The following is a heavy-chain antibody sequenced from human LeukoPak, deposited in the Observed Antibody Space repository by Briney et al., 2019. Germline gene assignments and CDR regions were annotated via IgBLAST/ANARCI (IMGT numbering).Heavy chain of an antibody. V-gene: IGHV3-11*06. CDR3: AKDRSVDGTV. D-gene: IGHD6-19*01. J-gene: IGHJ4*02. CDR2: ISSSSGYT. Sequence: GGSLRLSCAASGFTFSDSYMSWIRQAPGKGLEWVSYISSSSGYTGYAISVKGRFTISRENAKNSLFLQMDSLIAEDTAVYYCAKDRSVDGTVWGQGTLVTVSS. CDR1: GFTFSDSY.